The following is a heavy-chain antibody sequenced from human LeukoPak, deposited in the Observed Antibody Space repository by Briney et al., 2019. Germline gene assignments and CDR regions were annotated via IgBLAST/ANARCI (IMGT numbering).Heavy chain of an antibody. CDR2: IYYSGST. D-gene: IGHD2-8*01. CDR1: GGSISSSSYY. CDR3: ARHPPAFRMGPVDY. V-gene: IGHV4-39*01. Sequence: PSETLSLTCTVSGGSISSSSYYWGWIRQPPGKGLEWIGSIYYSGSTYYNPSLKSRVTISVYTSKNQFSLQLSSVTAADTAVYYCARHPPAFRMGPVDYWGQGTLVTVSS. J-gene: IGHJ4*02.